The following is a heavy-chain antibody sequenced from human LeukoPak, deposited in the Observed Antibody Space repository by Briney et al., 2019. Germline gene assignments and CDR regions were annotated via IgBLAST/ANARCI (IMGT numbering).Heavy chain of an antibody. CDR3: ARRAPYYGSGSYYSLSTPFDY. J-gene: IGHJ4*02. D-gene: IGHD3-10*01. Sequence: SETLSLTCAVYGGSFSGYYWSWIRQPPGKGLEWIGEINHSGSTNYNPSLKSRVTISVDTSKNRFSLKLSSVTAADTAVYYCARRAPYYGSGSYYSLSTPFDYWGQGTLVTVSS. CDR1: GGSFSGYY. CDR2: INHSGST. V-gene: IGHV4-34*01.